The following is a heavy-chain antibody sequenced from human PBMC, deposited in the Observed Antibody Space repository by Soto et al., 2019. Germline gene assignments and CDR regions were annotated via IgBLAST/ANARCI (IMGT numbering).Heavy chain of an antibody. CDR2: ISYDGSNK. V-gene: IGHV3-30*18. D-gene: IGHD1-1*01. J-gene: IGHJ4*02. CDR3: AKGYRDWTYFDY. CDR1: GFTFSSYG. Sequence: QVQLVESRGGVVQPGRSLRLSCAASGFTFSSYGMHWVRQAPGKGLEWVAVISYDGSNKYYADSVKGRFTISRDNSKNTRYLQMNSLRAEDTAVYYCAKGYRDWTYFDYWGQGTLVTVSS.